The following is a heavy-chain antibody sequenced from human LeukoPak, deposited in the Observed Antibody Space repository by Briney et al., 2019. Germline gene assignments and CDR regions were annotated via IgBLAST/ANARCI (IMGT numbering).Heavy chain of an antibody. CDR1: GYTFTSYG. CDR3: ARDRNWNYVDAFDI. J-gene: IGHJ3*02. D-gene: IGHD1-7*01. V-gene: IGHV1-18*01. Sequence: ASVKVSCKASGYTFTSYGISWVRQAPGQGLEWMGWISAYNGNTNYAQKLQGRVTMTTDTSTSTAYMELRSLRSDDTAVYYCARDRNWNYVDAFDIWGQGTMVTVSS. CDR2: ISAYNGNT.